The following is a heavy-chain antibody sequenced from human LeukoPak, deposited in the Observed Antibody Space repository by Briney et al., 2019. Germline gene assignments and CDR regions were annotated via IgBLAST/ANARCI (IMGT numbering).Heavy chain of an antibody. D-gene: IGHD2-2*01. CDR2: INHSGST. Sequence: ASETLSLTCAVYGGSSSGYYWSWIRQPPGKGLEWIGEINHSGSTNYNPSLKSRVTISVDTSKNQFSLKLSSVTAADTAVYYCARGGVVVPGAIGGHLSYFQHWGQGTLVTVSS. CDR3: ARGGVVVPGAIGGHLSYFQH. CDR1: GGSSSGYY. V-gene: IGHV4-34*01. J-gene: IGHJ1*01.